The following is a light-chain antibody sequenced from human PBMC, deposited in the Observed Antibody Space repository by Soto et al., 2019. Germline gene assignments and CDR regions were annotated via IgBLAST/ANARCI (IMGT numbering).Light chain of an antibody. Sequence: DIVMTQSPATLSVSPGERATLSCRASQTISSNLAWYQQKAGQTPRLLIYGASTRAAGIPARFSGSGSRTYFTLTITSLQSDDFAVYYYQQYNNWPPFTFGPGTKVDIK. CDR1: QTISSN. CDR2: GAS. J-gene: IGKJ3*01. V-gene: IGKV3-15*01. CDR3: QQYNNWPPFT.